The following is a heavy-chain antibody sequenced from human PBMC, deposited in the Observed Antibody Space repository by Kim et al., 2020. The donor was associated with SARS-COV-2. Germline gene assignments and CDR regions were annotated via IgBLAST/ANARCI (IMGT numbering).Heavy chain of an antibody. J-gene: IGHJ6*02. Sequence: KGRFTITRDNSKNTLYLQINSLRAEDTAVYYCAKWMTNCYGSGTYLGRMDVWGQGTTVTVSS. V-gene: IGHV3-23*01. D-gene: IGHD3-10*01. CDR3: AKWMTNCYGSGTYLGRMDV.